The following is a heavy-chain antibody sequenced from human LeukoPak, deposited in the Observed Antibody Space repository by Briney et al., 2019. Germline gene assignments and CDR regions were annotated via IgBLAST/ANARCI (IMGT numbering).Heavy chain of an antibody. Sequence: GASVKVSCKASGYTFTSYDINWVRLATGQGLEWMGWMNPNSGNTGYAQKFQGRVTITRNTSISTAYMEPSSLRSEDTAVYYCARAHSSSYYDAFDIWGQGTMVTVSS. J-gene: IGHJ3*02. CDR1: GYTFTSYD. D-gene: IGHD6-6*01. V-gene: IGHV1-8*03. CDR2: MNPNSGNT. CDR3: ARAHSSSYYDAFDI.